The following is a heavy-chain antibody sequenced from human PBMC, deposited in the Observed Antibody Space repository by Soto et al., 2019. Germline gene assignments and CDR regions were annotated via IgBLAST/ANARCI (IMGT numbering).Heavy chain of an antibody. CDR2: ISGSGSTI. CDR3: ERAEQGYYQNY. CDR1: GFTFSGYY. J-gene: IGHJ4*02. D-gene: IGHD3-10*01. V-gene: IGHV3-11*01. Sequence: PGGSLRLSCAASGFTFSGYYMSWIRQAPGKGLEWLSYISGSGSTISYADSVKGRFTISRDNARNSLYLQVNGLRAEDTAVYYCERAEQGYYQNYWGQGTLVTVSS.